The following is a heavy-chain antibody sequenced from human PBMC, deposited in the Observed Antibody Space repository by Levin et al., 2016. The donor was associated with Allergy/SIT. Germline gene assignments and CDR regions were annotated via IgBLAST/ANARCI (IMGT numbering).Heavy chain of an antibody. D-gene: IGHD3-22*01. CDR3: ARHLTTTPLIGATSNYWYFDL. Sequence: SVKVSCKASGGTFSSYTLNWVRQAPGQGLEWMGNIIPLLDITNYAQNFQGRVTITADKSTSTAYMELTSLTSEDTAVYYCARHLTTTPLIGATSNYWYFDLWGRGTLVTVSS. CDR1: GGTFSSYT. J-gene: IGHJ2*01. V-gene: IGHV1-69*02. CDR2: IIPLLDIT.